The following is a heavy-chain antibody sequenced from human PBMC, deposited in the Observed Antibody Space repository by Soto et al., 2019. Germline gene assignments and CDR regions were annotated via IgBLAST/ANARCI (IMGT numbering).Heavy chain of an antibody. CDR1: GFTFSSYA. D-gene: IGHD6-19*01. CDR3: AKGPLGAVAGVERYFDF. CDR2: ITGSGGTR. Sequence: PGGSLILSCAASGFTFSSYAMNWVRQAPGKGLEWVSAITGSGGTRYYADSVKGRFTISRDNSKNTLYLQMNSLRPEDTAIYYCAKGPLGAVAGVERYFDFWGQGTLVTVSS. J-gene: IGHJ4*02. V-gene: IGHV3-23*01.